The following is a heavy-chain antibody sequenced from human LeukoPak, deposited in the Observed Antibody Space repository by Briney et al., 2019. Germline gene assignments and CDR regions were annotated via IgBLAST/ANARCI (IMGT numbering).Heavy chain of an antibody. CDR3: ARDLYYDSSGYYGFDY. D-gene: IGHD3-22*01. J-gene: IGHJ4*02. Sequence: PGGSLRLSCAASGFTFSSYSMNRVRQAPGKGLEWVSSISSSSSYIYYADSVKGRFTISRDNAKNSLYLQMNSLRAEDTAVYYCARDLYYDSSGYYGFDYWGQGTLVTVSS. CDR2: ISSSSSYI. CDR1: GFTFSSYS. V-gene: IGHV3-21*01.